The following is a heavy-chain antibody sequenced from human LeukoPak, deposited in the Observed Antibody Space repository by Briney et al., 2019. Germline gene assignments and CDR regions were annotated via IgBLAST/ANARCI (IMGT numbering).Heavy chain of an antibody. CDR2: IYPGDSDT. D-gene: IGHD3-22*01. CDR3: ARMGAGRDYYDSSGSYAY. J-gene: IGHJ4*02. CDR1: GYSFSSYW. V-gene: IGHV5-51*01. Sequence: GESPKISCKGSGYSFSSYWVGWGRQMPGKGLEWMGIIYPGDSDTRYSPSFQGQVTISADKSISTAYLQWSSLKASDTAMYYCARMGAGRDYYDSSGSYAYCGQGTLVTVSS.